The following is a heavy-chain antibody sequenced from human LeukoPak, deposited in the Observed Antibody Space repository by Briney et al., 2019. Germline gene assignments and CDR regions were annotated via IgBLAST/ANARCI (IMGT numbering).Heavy chain of an antibody. Sequence: PSGTLSLTCAVSGGSISSSNWWSWVRQPPGKGLEWIGEIYHSGSTNYNPSLKSRVTISVDTSKNQFSLKLSSVTAADTAVYYCARDGRLYYYDSSGYFDYWGQGTLVTVSS. CDR1: GGSISSSNW. J-gene: IGHJ4*02. CDR3: ARDGRLYYYDSSGYFDY. CDR2: IYHSGST. V-gene: IGHV4-4*02. D-gene: IGHD3-22*01.